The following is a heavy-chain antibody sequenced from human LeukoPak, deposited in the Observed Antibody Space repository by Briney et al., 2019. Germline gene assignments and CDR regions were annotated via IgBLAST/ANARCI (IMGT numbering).Heavy chain of an antibody. CDR3: ARDQPSCSGPSCYTYYYYGMDV. CDR1: GYTLTSYG. CDR2: IGASNGYT. Sequence: GASVKVSCKASGYTLTSYGFSWVRQAPGQGLEWLGWIGASNGYTNYAQKVQGRVTLTTDTSTSTAYMELRSLRSDDTAVYYCARDQPSCSGPSCYTYYYYGMDVWGQGTTVTVSS. J-gene: IGHJ6*02. D-gene: IGHD2-2*02. V-gene: IGHV1-18*01.